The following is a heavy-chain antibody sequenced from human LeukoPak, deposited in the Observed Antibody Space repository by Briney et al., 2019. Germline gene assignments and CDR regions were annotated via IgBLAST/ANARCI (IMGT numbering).Heavy chain of an antibody. V-gene: IGHV3-23*01. CDR3: AKSLEPEYDYVWGSSRSPSGVYYYGMDV. CDR2: ISGSGGST. CDR1: GFTFSSYA. Sequence: GASLRLSCAASGFTFSSYAMSWVRQAPGKGLEWVSAISGSGGSTYYAASVKGRFTISRDNSKNTLYLQMNSLRAEDTAVYYCAKSLEPEYDYVWGSSRSPSGVYYYGMDVWGQGTRVTVSS. J-gene: IGHJ6*02. D-gene: IGHD3-16*02.